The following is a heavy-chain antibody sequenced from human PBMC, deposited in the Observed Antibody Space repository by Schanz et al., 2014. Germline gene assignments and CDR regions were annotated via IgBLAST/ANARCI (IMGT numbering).Heavy chain of an antibody. CDR3: AKGRFGELSAFDS. CDR1: GFTFSSHW. D-gene: IGHD3-10*01. CDR2: INSVGSNT. V-gene: IGHV3-74*02. J-gene: IGHJ3*02. Sequence: EVQLLESGGGLIQPGGSLRLSCAASGFTFSSHWMHWVRQDPGKGLVWVARINSVGSNTDYADSVTGRFTISRDNAKSTLYLQMNSLRAEDTAVYYCAKGRFGELSAFDSWGQGTMVTVSS.